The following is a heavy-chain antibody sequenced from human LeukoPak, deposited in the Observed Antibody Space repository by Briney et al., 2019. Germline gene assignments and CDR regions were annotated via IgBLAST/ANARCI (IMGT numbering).Heavy chain of an antibody. J-gene: IGHJ5*02. D-gene: IGHD2-15*01. CDR1: GYSFTSYW. Sequence: GESLKISCKGSGYSFTSYWIGWVRQMPGKGLEWMGIIYPGDSDTRYSPSFQGQVTISADKSISTAYLQWSSLKASDTAMYYCARQVYCSGGSCYGRWFDPWGQRTLVTVSS. CDR3: ARQVYCSGGSCYGRWFDP. CDR2: IYPGDSDT. V-gene: IGHV5-51*01.